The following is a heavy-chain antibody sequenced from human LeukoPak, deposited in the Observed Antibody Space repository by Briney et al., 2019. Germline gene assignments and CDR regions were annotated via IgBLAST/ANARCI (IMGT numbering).Heavy chain of an antibody. CDR2: INPSGGST. V-gene: IGHV1-46*01. D-gene: IGHD2-2*01. J-gene: IGHJ5*02. CDR3: ARGRSEYQLLSGFDP. CDR1: GYTFTGYY. Sequence: ASVTVSCTASGYTFTGYYMHWVRQAPGQGLEWMGIINPSGGSTSYAQKFQGRVTMTRDTSTSTVYMELSSLRSEDTAVYYCARGRSEYQLLSGFDPWGQGTLVTVSS.